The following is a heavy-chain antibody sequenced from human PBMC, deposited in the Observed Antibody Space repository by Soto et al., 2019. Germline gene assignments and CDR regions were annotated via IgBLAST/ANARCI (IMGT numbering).Heavy chain of an antibody. Sequence: EVQLVESGGGLVQPGGSVRLSCGASGFTFRTYWLSWVRQVPGKGLEWVANINQDGSEKNYVDSVKGRFTISRDNAKNSLYLQMSSLRAEDTAFYYCARDGSTSWYSYDYHGMDVWGQGTTVTVSS. CDR3: ARDGSTSWYSYDYHGMDV. V-gene: IGHV3-7*05. J-gene: IGHJ6*02. CDR1: GFTFRTYW. CDR2: INQDGSEK. D-gene: IGHD5-18*01.